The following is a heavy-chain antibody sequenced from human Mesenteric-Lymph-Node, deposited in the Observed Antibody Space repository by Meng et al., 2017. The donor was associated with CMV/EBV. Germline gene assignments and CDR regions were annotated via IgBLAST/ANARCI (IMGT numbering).Heavy chain of an antibody. Sequence: GSLKISCAASGFTFDDYTMYWVRQVPGKGLEWVSFINWDGGTTYYADSVKGRFTISRDNSKNSLYLQMNSLRTEDTAFYYCAKDLPNNYGMDVWGQGTTVTVSS. CDR3: AKDLPNNYGMDV. CDR1: GFTFDDYT. J-gene: IGHJ6*02. V-gene: IGHV3-43*01. CDR2: INWDGGTT.